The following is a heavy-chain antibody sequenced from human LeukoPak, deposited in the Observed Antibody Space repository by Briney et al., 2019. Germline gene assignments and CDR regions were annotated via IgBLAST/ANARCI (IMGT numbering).Heavy chain of an antibody. CDR2: INHSGST. CDR1: GESFITYY. Sequence: SESRSLTCAFYGESFITYYWSWIRQSPGRGLEWIGEINHSGSTNYNPSLKSRATILVDTSKNQVSLNLNSVTAADTAVYYCARVSGYCSEGVCRFDHWGQGTQVTVSS. D-gene: IGHD2-8*01. CDR3: ARVSGYCSEGVCRFDH. V-gene: IGHV4-34*01. J-gene: IGHJ4*02.